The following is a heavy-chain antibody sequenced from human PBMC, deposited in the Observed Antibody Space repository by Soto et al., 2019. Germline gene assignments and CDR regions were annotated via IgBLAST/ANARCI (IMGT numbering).Heavy chain of an antibody. V-gene: IGHV3-21*01. J-gene: IGHJ5*02. Sequence: GGSLRLSCAASGFTFRSFTMNWVRQAPGKGLEWVSTISSNSAYMYYTDALRGRFTISRDNAKNSLHLQMNSLRAEDTAVYYCTRDASRDSSARGWFDPWGPGPLVTVSS. CDR2: ISSNSAYM. CDR1: GFTFRSFT. CDR3: TRDASRDSSARGWFDP. D-gene: IGHD6-13*01.